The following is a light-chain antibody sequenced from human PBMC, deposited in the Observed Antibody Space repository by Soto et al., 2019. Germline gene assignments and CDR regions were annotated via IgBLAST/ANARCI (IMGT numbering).Light chain of an antibody. Sequence: EIVMTQPPATLSVSPGERATLSCRASQSVSSNLAWYQQKPGQAPRLLIYGASTRATGIPARFSGSGSGTEFSLTISSLQSEDFAIYNRQKYHNWPGPFGQGTKV. V-gene: IGKV3-15*01. CDR2: GAS. J-gene: IGKJ1*01. CDR3: QKYHNWPGP. CDR1: QSVSSN.